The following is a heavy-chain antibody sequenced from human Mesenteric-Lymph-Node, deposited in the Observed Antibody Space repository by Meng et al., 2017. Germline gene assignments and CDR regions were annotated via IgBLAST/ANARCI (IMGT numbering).Heavy chain of an antibody. CDR3: ARGIAAAIDY. CDR1: GYTFTGYY. Sequence: QVQSVQPEAERKAPGPSVTVSSTASGYTFTGYYKHWVRQAPGQGLEWMGWINPNSGGTNYAQKFQGRVTMTRNTSISTAYMELSSLRSEDTAVYYCARGIAAAIDYWGQGTLVTVSS. V-gene: IGHV1-2*02. D-gene: IGHD6-13*01. CDR2: INPNSGGT. J-gene: IGHJ4*02.